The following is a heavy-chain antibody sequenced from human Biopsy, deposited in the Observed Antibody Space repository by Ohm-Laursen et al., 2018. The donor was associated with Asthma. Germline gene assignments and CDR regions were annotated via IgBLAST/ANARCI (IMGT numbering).Heavy chain of an antibody. J-gene: IGHJ3*02. D-gene: IGHD3-3*01. V-gene: IGHV4-39*02. CDR2: IHKNGIG. CDR3: AKERYYDFWSGYPI. Sequence: TLSLTCTVSNGSISSNFYYWGWIRQPPGKGLEWVGSIHKNGIGYYKSSLKSRLTISVDTSKNQFSLKVTSVTAADTAVYYCAKERYYDFWSGYPIWGQGTMVTVSS. CDR1: NGSISSNFYY.